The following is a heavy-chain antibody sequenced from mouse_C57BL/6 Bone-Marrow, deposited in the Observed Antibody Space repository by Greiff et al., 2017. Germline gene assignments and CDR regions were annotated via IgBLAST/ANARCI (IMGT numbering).Heavy chain of an antibody. J-gene: IGHJ3*01. D-gene: IGHD2-4*01. V-gene: IGHV5-4*01. Sequence: EVQLVESGGGLVKPGGSLKLSCAASGFTFSSYAMSWDRQTPEKRLEWVATISDGGSYTYYPDNVKGRFTISRDNAKNNLYLQMSHLKSEDTAMYYGARDKGYDYDGFAYWGQGTLVTVSA. CDR3: ARDKGYDYDGFAY. CDR2: ISDGGSYT. CDR1: GFTFSSYA.